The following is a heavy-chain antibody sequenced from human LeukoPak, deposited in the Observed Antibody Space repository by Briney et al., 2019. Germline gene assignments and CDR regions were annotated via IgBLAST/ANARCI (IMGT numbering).Heavy chain of an antibody. CDR2: INWNGDST. CDR3: ARYYDSSGGPFDY. D-gene: IGHD3-22*01. CDR1: GFTFDDYG. V-gene: IGHV3-20*04. J-gene: IGHJ4*02. Sequence: PGGSLRLSCAASGFTFDDYGMSWVRHAPGKGLEWVSGINWNGDSTCYGDSVKGRFTISRDNAKNSLYLQMNSLRAEDTALYYCARYYDSSGGPFDYWGQGTLVTVSS.